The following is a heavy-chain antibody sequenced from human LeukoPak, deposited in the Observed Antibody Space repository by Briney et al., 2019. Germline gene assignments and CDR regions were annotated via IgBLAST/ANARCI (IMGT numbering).Heavy chain of an antibody. V-gene: IGHV3-48*03. J-gene: IGHJ4*02. D-gene: IGHD6-13*01. Sequence: GGSLRLSCAASGFTFSSYEMNWVRQAPGERLECVSYISSSGSTIYYADSVKGRFTISRVNAKKSLYLEMNSLRAEDTAVYYCAKDSHSWSRDYWGQGTLVTVSS. CDR2: ISSSGSTI. CDR1: GFTFSSYE. CDR3: AKDSHSWSRDY.